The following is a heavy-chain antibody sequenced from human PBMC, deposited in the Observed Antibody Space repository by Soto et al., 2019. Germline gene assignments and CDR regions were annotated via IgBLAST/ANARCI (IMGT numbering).Heavy chain of an antibody. CDR1: GGSISSSSYY. CDR3: ASFYSSSWYRRRDYYYGMDV. J-gene: IGHJ6*02. CDR2: IYYSGST. D-gene: IGHD6-13*01. V-gene: IGHV4-39*01. Sequence: SETLSPTCTVSGGSISSSSYYWGWTRQPPGKGLEGMGRIYYSGSTYYNPSLKSRVTLSVDTSKNQFSLKLSSVTAADTAVYYCASFYSSSWYRRRDYYYGMDVWGQGTTVT.